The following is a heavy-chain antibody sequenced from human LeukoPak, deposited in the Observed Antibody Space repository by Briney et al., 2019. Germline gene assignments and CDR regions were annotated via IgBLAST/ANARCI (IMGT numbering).Heavy chain of an antibody. D-gene: IGHD6-19*01. V-gene: IGHV3-7*03. Sequence: GGSLRLSCAASGFTFSSYWMSWVRQAPGKGLEWLANIKQDGSEKYYVDSVKGRFTISRDNAKNSLYLQMNSLRAEDTAVYYCARDHLMNSSGWYTFDYWGQGTLVTVSS. CDR2: IKQDGSEK. J-gene: IGHJ4*02. CDR1: GFTFSSYW. CDR3: ARDHLMNSSGWYTFDY.